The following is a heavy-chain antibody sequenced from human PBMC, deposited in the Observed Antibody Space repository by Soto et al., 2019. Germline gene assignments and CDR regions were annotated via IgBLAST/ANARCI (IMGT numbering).Heavy chain of an antibody. CDR3: AKDHGGSGSYYRGRLDY. CDR1: GFTFSSYA. V-gene: IGHV3-23*01. J-gene: IGHJ4*02. Sequence: GGSLRLSCAASGFTFSSYAMSWVRQAPGKGLEWVSAISGSGGSTYYADSVKGRFTISRDNSKNTLYLQMNSLRAEDTAVYYCAKDHGGSGSYYRGRLDYWGQGTLVTVSS. D-gene: IGHD3-10*01. CDR2: ISGSGGST.